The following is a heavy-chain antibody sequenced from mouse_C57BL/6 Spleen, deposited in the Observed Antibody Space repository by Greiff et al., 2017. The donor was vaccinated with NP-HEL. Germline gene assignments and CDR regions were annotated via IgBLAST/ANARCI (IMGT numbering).Heavy chain of an antibody. D-gene: IGHD2-3*01. Sequence: QVQLKQSGAELARPGASVKMSCKASGYTFTSYTMHWVKQRPGQGLEWIGYINPSSGYTKYNQKFKDKATLTADKSSSTAYMQLSSLTSEDSADYNCALYVYNETRYSAMWYWGQRASVTVSS. CDR1: GYTFTSYT. J-gene: IGHJ4*01. CDR2: INPSSGYT. V-gene: IGHV1-4*01. CDR3: ALYVYNETRYSAMWY.